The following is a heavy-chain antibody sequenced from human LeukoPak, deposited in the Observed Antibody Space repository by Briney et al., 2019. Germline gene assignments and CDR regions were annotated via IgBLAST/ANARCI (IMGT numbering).Heavy chain of an antibody. CDR1: GFTFDDYA. J-gene: IGHJ6*02. CDR3: AKDIYGDNYYYYGMDV. Sequence: PGRSLRLSCAASGFTFDDYAMHWVRQAPGKGLEWVSGISWNSGSIGYADSVKGRFTISRDNAKNSLYLQMNSLRAEDTALYYCAKDIYGDNYYYYGMDVWGQGTTVTVSS. CDR2: ISWNSGSI. V-gene: IGHV3-9*01. D-gene: IGHD4-17*01.